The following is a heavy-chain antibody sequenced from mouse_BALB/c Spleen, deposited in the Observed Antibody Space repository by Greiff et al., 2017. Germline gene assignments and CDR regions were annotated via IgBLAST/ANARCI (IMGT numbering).Heavy chain of an antibody. CDR2: IDPANGNT. CDR3: AYFYYAMDY. V-gene: IGHV14-3*02. CDR1: GFNITDTY. J-gene: IGHJ4*01. Sequence: VQLQQSGAELVKPGASVKLSCTASGFNITDTYMHWVKQRPEQGLEWIGRIDPANGNTKYDPKFQGKATITADTSSNTAYLQLSSLTSEDTAVYYCAYFYYAMDYWGQGTSVTVSA.